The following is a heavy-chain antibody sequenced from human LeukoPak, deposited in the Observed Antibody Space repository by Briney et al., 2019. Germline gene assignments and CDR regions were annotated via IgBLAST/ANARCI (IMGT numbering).Heavy chain of an antibody. CDR2: INSDGTTT. Sequence: GGSLRLSCAASGFTFSNYWMHWVRQAPGKGLMWVSRINSDGTTTNYADSVTGRFTVSRDNSKNTVDLQMNNLRVDDTAIYYCAKDHANTPVVTNWGQGILVSVSS. CDR1: GFTFSNYW. CDR3: AKDHANTPVVTN. J-gene: IGHJ4*02. V-gene: IGHV3-74*01. D-gene: IGHD2-21*02.